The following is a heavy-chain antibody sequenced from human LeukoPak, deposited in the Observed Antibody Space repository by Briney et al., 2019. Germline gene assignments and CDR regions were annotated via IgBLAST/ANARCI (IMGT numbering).Heavy chain of an antibody. CDR2: ISGRGGST. J-gene: IGHJ4*02. Sequence: GGSLRLSCAASGLTFSSYAVSWVRQAPGKGLEWVSAISGRGGSTYYADSVKGRFTISRDNSKNTLYLQMNSLRAEDTAVYYCAKTQGSSWYESDYWGQGTLVTVSS. V-gene: IGHV3-23*01. D-gene: IGHD6-13*01. CDR3: AKTQGSSWYESDY. CDR1: GLTFSSYA.